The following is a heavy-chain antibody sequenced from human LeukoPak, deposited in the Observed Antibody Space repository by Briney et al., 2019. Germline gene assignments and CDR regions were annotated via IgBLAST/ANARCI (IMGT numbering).Heavy chain of an antibody. CDR3: TTMELQLVPPFDY. D-gene: IGHD1-26*01. V-gene: IGHV1-46*01. CDR2: INPSGDPT. J-gene: IGHJ4*02. Sequence: ASVKVSCKASGYTFTSYYMHWVRQAPGQGLEWVGIINPSGDPTTYAQKFQGRVTMTSDMSTSTVYVELSSLRSEDTAVYYCTTMELQLVPPFDYWGQGTLVTVSS. CDR1: GYTFTSYY.